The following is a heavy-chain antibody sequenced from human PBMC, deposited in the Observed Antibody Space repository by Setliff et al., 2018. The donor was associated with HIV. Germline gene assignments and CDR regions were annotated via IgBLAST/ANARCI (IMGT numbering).Heavy chain of an antibody. CDR3: ARGRITMVRGVIMGLDY. Sequence: PSETLSLTCAVYGGSFSGYYWSWIRQPPGKGLEWIGEINHSGSSNYNPSLKSRVTISVDTSKNQFSLKLSSVTAADTAVYYCARGRITMVRGVIMGLDYWGQGTL. V-gene: IGHV4-34*01. CDR1: GGSFSGYY. CDR2: INHSGSS. J-gene: IGHJ4*02. D-gene: IGHD3-10*01.